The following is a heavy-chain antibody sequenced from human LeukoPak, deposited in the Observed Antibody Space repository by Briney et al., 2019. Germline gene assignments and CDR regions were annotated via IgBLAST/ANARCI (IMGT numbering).Heavy chain of an antibody. CDR3: ASSVITTDPVYFDY. D-gene: IGHD3-22*01. CDR2: IYSDGSA. V-gene: IGHV3-53*01. Sequence: GGSLRLSCAASGLIVSSHYMSWVRQAPGKGLEWVSVIYSDGSAYYADSVKGRFTISRDNSKNTLYVQMNTLRAEDTAVYYCASSVITTDPVYFDYWGQGTLVTVSS. CDR1: GLIVSSHY. J-gene: IGHJ4*02.